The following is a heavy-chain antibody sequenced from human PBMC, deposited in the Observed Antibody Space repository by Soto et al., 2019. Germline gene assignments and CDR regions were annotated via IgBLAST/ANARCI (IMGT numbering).Heavy chain of an antibody. D-gene: IGHD1-1*01. CDR3: ARVIPTGWNDAFDI. CDR1: GGSISSYY. V-gene: IGHV4-59*01. J-gene: IGHJ3*02. CDR2: IYYSGST. Sequence: QVQLQESGPGLVKPSETLSLTCTVSGGSISSYYWSWIRQPPGKGLEWIGYIYYSGSTNYNPSLKGRVTISVDTSKNQFSLKLSSVTAADTAVYYCARVIPTGWNDAFDIWGQGTMVTVSS.